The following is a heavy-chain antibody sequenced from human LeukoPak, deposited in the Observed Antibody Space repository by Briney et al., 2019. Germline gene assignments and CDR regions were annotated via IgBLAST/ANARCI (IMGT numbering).Heavy chain of an antibody. CDR1: GGSISSYY. J-gene: IGHJ4*02. V-gene: IGHV4-59*08. Sequence: SETLSLTCTVSGGSISSYYWSWIRQPPGKGLEWIGYIYYSGSTNYNPSLKSRVTISVDTSKNQFSLKLSSVTAAGTAVYYCARTTVVNDFDYWGQGTLVTVSS. CDR3: ARTTVVNDFDY. D-gene: IGHD4-23*01. CDR2: IYYSGST.